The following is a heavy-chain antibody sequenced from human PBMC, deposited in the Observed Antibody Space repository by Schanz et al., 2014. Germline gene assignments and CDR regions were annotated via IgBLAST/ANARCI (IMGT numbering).Heavy chain of an antibody. D-gene: IGHD2-2*01. J-gene: IGHJ4*02. CDR1: GFTFSDYY. CDR2: ISDSGDST. V-gene: IGHV3-11*01. Sequence: QVQLVYSGGGLVKPGGSLRLSCAASGFTFSDYYMTWIRQAPGKGLEWVSDISDSGDSTHYADSVKGRFTISRDNAKNSLFLQMNSLSAEDTAVYYCAKVAPAATYLDSWGLGTLVTVSS. CDR3: AKVAPAATYLDS.